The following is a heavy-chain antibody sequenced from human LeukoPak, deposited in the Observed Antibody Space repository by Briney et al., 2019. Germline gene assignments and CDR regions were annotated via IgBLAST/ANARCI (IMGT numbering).Heavy chain of an antibody. CDR3: ARAGYSNRWDGVDS. D-gene: IGHD2/OR15-2a*01. J-gene: IGHJ4*02. Sequence: GESLKISCKGSGYTFTNYWIGWVRQMPGKGLEFMGIIYPGDSDTRYSPSFQGQVTISVDKSINTAYLQWSSLKASDSAMYYCARAGYSNRWDGVDSWGQGTLVTVSS. CDR2: IYPGDSDT. V-gene: IGHV5-51*01. CDR1: GYTFTNYW.